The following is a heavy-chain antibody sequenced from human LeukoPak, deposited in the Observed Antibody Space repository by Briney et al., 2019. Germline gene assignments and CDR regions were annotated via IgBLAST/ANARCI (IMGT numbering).Heavy chain of an antibody. CDR1: GGSISSSNYY. J-gene: IGHJ4*02. CDR2: IYYSGST. CDR3: ARDPSRSCGGNSCYSN. V-gene: IGHV4-39*07. D-gene: IGHD2-15*01. Sequence: PSQTLSLTCTVSGGSISSSNYYWGWIRQPPGRGLEWIGSIYYSGSTYYNPSLKSRVTISVDTSKNQFSLKLSSVTAADTAVYYCARDPSRSCGGNSCYSNWGQGTLVIVSS.